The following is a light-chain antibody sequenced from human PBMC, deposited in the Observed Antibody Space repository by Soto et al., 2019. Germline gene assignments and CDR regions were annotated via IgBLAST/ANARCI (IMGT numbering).Light chain of an antibody. CDR2: DVS. V-gene: IGLV2-14*03. CDR3: SSYTSSSTYV. Sequence: QSALTQPASVSGSPGQSITISCTGTSSDVGGSNYVSWYQQHPGKAPKLIIFDVSHRPSGFSNRFSGSKSGNTASLTISGIQAEDEADYYCSSYTSSSTYVLGTGTKLTVL. J-gene: IGLJ1*01. CDR1: SSDVGGSNY.